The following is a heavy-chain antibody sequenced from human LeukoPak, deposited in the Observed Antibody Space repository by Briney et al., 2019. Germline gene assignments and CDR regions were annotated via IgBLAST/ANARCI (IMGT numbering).Heavy chain of an antibody. D-gene: IGHD3-22*01. CDR1: GFTFSSYA. V-gene: IGHV3-30-3*01. CDR3: ARDDWEYSSGYSPMDY. J-gene: IGHJ4*02. CDR2: ISYDGSNK. Sequence: GGSLRLSCAASGFTFSSYAMHWVRQAPGKGLEWVADISYDGSNKYYADSVKGRFTISRDNSKNTLYLQMNSLRAEDTAVYYCARDDWEYSSGYSPMDYWGQGTLVTVSS.